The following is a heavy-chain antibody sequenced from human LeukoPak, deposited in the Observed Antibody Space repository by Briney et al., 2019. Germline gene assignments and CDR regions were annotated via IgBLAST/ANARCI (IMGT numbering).Heavy chain of an antibody. J-gene: IGHJ4*02. Sequence: AGGSLRLSCAASGFTFSSYDMHWVRQATGKGRECVSAIGDGGATYYSASVKGRFTISRENAKNSLYLQMNTLRAGDTAVYYCERETNGGGWLQYDYWGQGTLVTVSS. V-gene: IGHV3-13*04. CDR1: GFTFSSYD. D-gene: IGHD5-24*01. CDR2: IGDGGAT. CDR3: ERETNGGGWLQYDY.